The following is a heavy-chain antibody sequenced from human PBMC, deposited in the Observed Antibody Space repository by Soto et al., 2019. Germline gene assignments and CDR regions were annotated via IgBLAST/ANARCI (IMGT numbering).Heavy chain of an antibody. CDR2: ISSSSSTI. Sequence: GGSLRLSCAASGFTFSSYSMNWVRQAPGKGLEWASYISSSSSTIYYADSVKGRFTISRDNAKNSLYLQMSSLRDEDTAVYYCASFVARVTFMDVWGQGTTVTVSS. CDR3: ASFVARVTFMDV. J-gene: IGHJ6*02. D-gene: IGHD2-21*01. CDR1: GFTFSSYS. V-gene: IGHV3-48*02.